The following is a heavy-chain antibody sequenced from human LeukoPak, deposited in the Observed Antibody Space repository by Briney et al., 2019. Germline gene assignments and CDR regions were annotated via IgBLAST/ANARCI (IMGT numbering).Heavy chain of an antibody. V-gene: IGHV3-64D*09. CDR1: GFTFRTYP. J-gene: IGHJ5*02. D-gene: IGHD4-17*01. CDR2: TSPDGTKT. CDR3: VTNGDFQMYNH. Sequence: GGSLRLSCPASGFTFRTYPIHWVRQAPGKGLECVSATSPDGTKTYYADSVKGRFTISRDNSKNTLYLQMSSLRADDTAVYYCVTNGDFQMYNHWGQGTLVTVSS.